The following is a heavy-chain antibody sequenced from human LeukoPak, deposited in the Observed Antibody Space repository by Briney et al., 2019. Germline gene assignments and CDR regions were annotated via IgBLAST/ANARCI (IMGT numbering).Heavy chain of an antibody. CDR3: ARRDHGDYGEEY. CDR2: IKGDGTRV. D-gene: IGHD4-17*01. V-gene: IGHV3-7*01. Sequence: GGSLRLSCEGAGFNLSNYWMSWVRQAPGKGLEWVANIKGDGTRVYYVDSVNGRFTISRDNAKNSLYLQMNSLRAEDTAVYYCARRDHGDYGEEYWGQGTLVTVSS. J-gene: IGHJ4*02. CDR1: GFNLSNYW.